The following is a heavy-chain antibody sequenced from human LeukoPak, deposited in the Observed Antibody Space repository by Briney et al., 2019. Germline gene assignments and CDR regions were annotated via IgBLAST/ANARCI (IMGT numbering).Heavy chain of an antibody. CDR2: INPNSGGA. D-gene: IGHD2-15*01. CDR1: GYTFTDYY. J-gene: IGHJ6*02. Sequence: PGASVKVSCKASGYTFTDYYVHWVRQAPGQGLEWLGWINPNSGGANYAQKFQGRVTMTRDTATRTAYMDLSRLRSDDTAVYYCARDQLVRSVVDGVVAASTRYYAMDVWGQGTTVTVSS. CDR3: ARDQLVRSVVDGVVAASTRYYAMDV. V-gene: IGHV1-2*02.